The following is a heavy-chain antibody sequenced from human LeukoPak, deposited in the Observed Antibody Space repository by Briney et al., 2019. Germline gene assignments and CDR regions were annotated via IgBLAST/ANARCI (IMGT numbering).Heavy chain of an antibody. CDR1: GGSISGSSYH. CDR3: ARGDVVVTPVLAFDI. D-gene: IGHD2-21*02. Sequence: KASETLSLTCTVSGGSISGSSYHWAWIRQPPGKGLEWIGSVYYSGSTYYNPSLKSRVTVSGDTSKNQFSLKLTSVTAADTAVYFGARGDVVVTPVLAFDIWGQGTMVTVSA. CDR2: VYYSGST. V-gene: IGHV4-39*02. J-gene: IGHJ3*02.